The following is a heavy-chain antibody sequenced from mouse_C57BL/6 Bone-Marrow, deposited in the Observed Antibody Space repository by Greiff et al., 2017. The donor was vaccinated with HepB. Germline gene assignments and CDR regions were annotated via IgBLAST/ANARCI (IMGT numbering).Heavy chain of an antibody. D-gene: IGHD1-1*01. J-gene: IGHJ3*01. V-gene: IGHV5-12*01. Sequence: EVQGVEPGGGLVQPGGSLKLSCAASGFTFSDYYMYWVRQTPEKRLEWVAYISNSGGSTYYPDTVKGRVTISRDKAKSTLYLQMSRLKSEDTALYYCARHPYYGSSLVCFAYWGQGTLVTVSA. CDR1: GFTFSDYY. CDR3: ARHPYYGSSLVCFAY. CDR2: ISNSGGST.